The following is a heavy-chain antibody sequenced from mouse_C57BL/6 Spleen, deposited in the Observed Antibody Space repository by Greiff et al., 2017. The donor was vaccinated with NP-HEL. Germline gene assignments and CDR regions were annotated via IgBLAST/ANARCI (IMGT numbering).Heavy chain of an antibody. CDR1: GYAFSSSW. V-gene: IGHV1-82*01. CDR2: IYPGDGDT. CDR3: ASQLVWYFDV. J-gene: IGHJ1*03. D-gene: IGHD4-1*02. Sequence: QVQLQQSGPELVKPGASVKISCKASGYAFSSSWMNWVKQRPGKGLEWIGRIYPGDGDTNYNGKFKGKATLTADKSSSTAYMQLSSLTSEDSAVYFCASQLVWYFDVWGTGTTVTVSS.